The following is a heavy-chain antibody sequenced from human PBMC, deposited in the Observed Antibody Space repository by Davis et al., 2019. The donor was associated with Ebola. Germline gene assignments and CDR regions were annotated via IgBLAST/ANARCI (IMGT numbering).Heavy chain of an antibody. Sequence: SETLSLTCAVYGGSFSGYYWSWIRQPPGKGLEWIGFIYNSGDIKYNPSLKSRVTISVHTSKNQFSLKLTSVTAADTAVYYCARGGIWGQGTLVTVSS. CDR3: ARGGI. CDR1: GGSFSGYY. CDR2: IYNSGDI. V-gene: IGHV4-59*08. J-gene: IGHJ4*02. D-gene: IGHD3-16*01.